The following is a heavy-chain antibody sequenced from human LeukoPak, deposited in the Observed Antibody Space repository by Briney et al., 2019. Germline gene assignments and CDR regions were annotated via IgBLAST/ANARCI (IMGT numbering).Heavy chain of an antibody. D-gene: IGHD2-2*01. V-gene: IGHV4-4*07. CDR3: ARGEDIVVVPGAFDI. Sequence: PSETLSLTCTVSGGSISSYYWSWIRQPAGKGLEWIGRIYTSGSTNYNPSLKSRATMSVDTSKNQFSLKLSSVTAADTAVYYCARGEDIVVVPGAFDIWGQGTMVTVSS. CDR2: IYTSGST. J-gene: IGHJ3*02. CDR1: GGSISSYY.